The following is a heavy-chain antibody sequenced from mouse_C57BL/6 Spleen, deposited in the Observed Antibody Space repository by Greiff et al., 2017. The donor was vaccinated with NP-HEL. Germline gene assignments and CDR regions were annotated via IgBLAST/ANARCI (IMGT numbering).Heavy chain of an antibody. CDR2: IHPNSGST. J-gene: IGHJ1*03. V-gene: IGHV1-64*01. Sequence: QVQLQQPEAELVKPGASVKLSCKASGYTFTSYWMHWVKQRPGQGLEWIGMIHPNSGSTNYNEKFKSKATLTVDKSSSTAYMQLSSLTSEDSAVYYCARGRLAWYFDGWGTGTTVTVSS. CDR3: ARGRLAWYFDG. CDR1: GYTFTSYW. D-gene: IGHD4-1*01.